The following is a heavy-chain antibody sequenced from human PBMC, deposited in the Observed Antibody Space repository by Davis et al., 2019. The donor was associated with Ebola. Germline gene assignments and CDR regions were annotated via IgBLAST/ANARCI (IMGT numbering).Heavy chain of an antibody. D-gene: IGHD3-9*01. J-gene: IGHJ4*02. Sequence: SETLSLTCAVYGGSFSGYYWSWIRQPPGTGLEWIGEINHSGGTNYNPSLKSRVTISVDTSKDQFSLKLSSVTAADTAVYYCARGGPLRYFDWLLSRTYYFDYWGQGTLVTISS. CDR1: GGSFSGYY. V-gene: IGHV4-34*01. CDR3: ARGGPLRYFDWLLSRTYYFDY. CDR2: INHSGGT.